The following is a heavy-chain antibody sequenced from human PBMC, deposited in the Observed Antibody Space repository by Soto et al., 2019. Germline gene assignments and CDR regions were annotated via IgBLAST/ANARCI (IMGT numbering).Heavy chain of an antibody. CDR3: ARARLRAVYAFDI. J-gene: IGHJ3*02. CDR1: GGSVSSGAYY. CDR2: IYYSGST. Sequence: SEALSLTCTVSGGSVSSGAYYWTWIRQRPGKGLEWIGYIYYSGSTYYSPSLKSRLSISLDTSKNQFSLRLSSVTAADTAMYYCARARLRAVYAFDIWGQGTMVTVSS. V-gene: IGHV4-31*03. D-gene: IGHD5-12*01.